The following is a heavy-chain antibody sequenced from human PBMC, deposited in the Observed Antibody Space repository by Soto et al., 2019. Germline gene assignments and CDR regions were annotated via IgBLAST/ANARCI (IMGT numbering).Heavy chain of an antibody. CDR3: ARDRRFLEWLDY. V-gene: IGHV3-33*01. Sequence: QMHLVESGGGVVQPGRSLTLSCVASGFTFTSYGIHWVRQAPGKGLEWVAVIWYDGSNKYYGDSVKGRFSISRDNSKNTVYRQMNSLRAEDRAVYYCARDRRFLEWLDYWGQGTLVSVSS. CDR1: GFTFTSYG. D-gene: IGHD3-3*01. J-gene: IGHJ4*02. CDR2: IWYDGSNK.